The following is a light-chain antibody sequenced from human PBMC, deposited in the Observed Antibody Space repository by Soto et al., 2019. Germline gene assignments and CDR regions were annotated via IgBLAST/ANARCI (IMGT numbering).Light chain of an antibody. V-gene: IGKV3D-20*02. Sequence: IVLTQSPGTLSLSPGERATLSCRALQSVSSSYLAWYQQKPGQAPRLLIYGASSRATGIPARFSGSGSGTDFTLTISSLETEDLAVYYCQHRSNWPSWTFGAGTKVDIK. CDR3: QHRSNWPSWT. CDR2: GAS. J-gene: IGKJ1*01. CDR1: QSVSSSY.